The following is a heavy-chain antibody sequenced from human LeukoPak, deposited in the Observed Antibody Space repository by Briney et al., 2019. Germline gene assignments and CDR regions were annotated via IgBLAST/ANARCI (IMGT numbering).Heavy chain of an antibody. D-gene: IGHD2-15*01. J-gene: IGHJ4*02. Sequence: GGSLRLSRAVCGFPFRNYAVNCARHPPGKAREGVSTISRAGTYMYYADSVKGRFTISRENAKYSLQLQMDSLRVEDTAVYYCANWQGPDSSGGTCYSEFDSWGQGTLVTVSS. CDR3: ANWQGPDSSGGTCYSEFDS. V-gene: IGHV3-21*01. CDR2: ISRAGTYM. CDR1: GFPFRNYA.